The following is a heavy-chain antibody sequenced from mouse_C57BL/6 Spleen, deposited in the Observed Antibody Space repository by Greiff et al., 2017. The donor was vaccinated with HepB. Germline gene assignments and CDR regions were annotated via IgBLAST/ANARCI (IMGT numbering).Heavy chain of an antibody. V-gene: IGHV1-49*01. J-gene: IGHJ4*01. D-gene: IGHD2-1*01. CDR1: YFAFMASA. CDR2: FTMYSDAT. Sequence: LQQSGAELVRPGSSVKLSCKDSYFAFMASAMHWVKQRPGHGLEWIGSFTMYSDATEYSENFKGKATLTANTSSRTAYMELSSLTSEDSAVYYCAGGNYDDYYAMDYWGQGTSVTVSS. CDR3: AGGNYDDYYAMDY.